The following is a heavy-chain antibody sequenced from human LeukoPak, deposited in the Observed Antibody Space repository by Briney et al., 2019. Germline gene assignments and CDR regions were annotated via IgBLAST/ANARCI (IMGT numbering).Heavy chain of an antibody. CDR1: GGSISNYY. D-gene: IGHD3-22*01. CDR2: ISYSGST. Sequence: PSETLSLTCTVFGGSISNYYWTWIRQPPGKGLEWIGYISYSGSTKDNPSLKSRVTISIDTSKNQFSLKLSSVTAADTAVYYCARVHYFDSSGYYSSTYYYYMDVWGKGTTVTVSS. V-gene: IGHV4-59*01. CDR3: ARVHYFDSSGYYSSTYYYYMDV. J-gene: IGHJ6*03.